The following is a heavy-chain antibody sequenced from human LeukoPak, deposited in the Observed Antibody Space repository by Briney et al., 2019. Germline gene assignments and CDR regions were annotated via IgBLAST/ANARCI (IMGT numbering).Heavy chain of an antibody. CDR1: GGSFSGYY. Sequence: SETLSLTCAVYGGSFSGYYWSWIRQPPGKGLEWIGEINHSGSTNYNPSLKSRVTISVDTSKNQFSLRLSSLTAADTALYYCARDRKYYYHMDVWGKGTTVTVSS. CDR3: ARDRKYYYHMDV. J-gene: IGHJ6*03. CDR2: INHSGST. V-gene: IGHV4-34*01. D-gene: IGHD1-14*01.